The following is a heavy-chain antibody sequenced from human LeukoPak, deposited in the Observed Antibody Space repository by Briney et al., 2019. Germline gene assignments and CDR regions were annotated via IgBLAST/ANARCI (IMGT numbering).Heavy chain of an antibody. D-gene: IGHD6-19*01. V-gene: IGHV3-23*01. Sequence: GRSLRLSCAASGFTFSTYAMSWVRQPPGKGLEWVSVISGHGGNTYYADSVKGRFTISRDNSKDTLHLQMNSLRAEDTAVYYCAKAFGSGWAPFEFWGQGTLVAVSS. CDR3: AKAFGSGWAPFEF. CDR1: GFTFSTYA. J-gene: IGHJ4*02. CDR2: ISGHGGNT.